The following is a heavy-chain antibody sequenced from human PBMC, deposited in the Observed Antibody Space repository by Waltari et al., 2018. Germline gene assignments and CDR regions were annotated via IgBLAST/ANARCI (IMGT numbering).Heavy chain of an antibody. CDR1: GGSISSSSYY. Sequence: QLQLQESGPGLVKPSETLSLTCTVSGGSISSSSYYWGWIRQPPGKGLEWIGSSYYSGRTYHNPSLKSRVTISVDTSKNQFSLKLSSVTAADTAVYYCARHPAMTIMLWYFDLWGRGTLVTVSS. D-gene: IGHD2-8*01. J-gene: IGHJ2*01. CDR2: SYYSGRT. CDR3: ARHPAMTIMLWYFDL. V-gene: IGHV4-39*01.